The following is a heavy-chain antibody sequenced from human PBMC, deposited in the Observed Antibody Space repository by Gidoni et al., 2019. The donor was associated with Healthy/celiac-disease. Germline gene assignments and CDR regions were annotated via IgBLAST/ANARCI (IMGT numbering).Heavy chain of an antibody. Sequence: EVQMLESGGGLVQPGGSLRLSCAAAGLTFSSYAMSWVRQAPGKGLEWVSAIRGSGGSTYYADSVKGRFTISRDNSKNTLYLQMNSLRAEDTAVYYCAKGYYYDSSGYYPEYFQHWGQGTLVTVSS. J-gene: IGHJ1*01. CDR2: IRGSGGST. V-gene: IGHV3-23*01. D-gene: IGHD3-22*01. CDR3: AKGYYYDSSGYYPEYFQH. CDR1: GLTFSSYA.